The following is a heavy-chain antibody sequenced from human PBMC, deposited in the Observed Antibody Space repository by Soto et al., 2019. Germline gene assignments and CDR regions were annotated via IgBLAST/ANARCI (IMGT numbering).Heavy chain of an antibody. CDR3: ARAYGDYVFDY. D-gene: IGHD4-17*01. Sequence: PSETLSLTCTVSGGSISSYYWSWIRQPPGKGLECIGYIYYSGSTNYNPSLKGRFTISRDNSKNTLYLLMNSLRAEDTAVYYCARAYGDYVFDYWGQGTLVTVSS. V-gene: IGHV4-59*01. CDR2: IYYSGST. CDR1: GGSISSYY. J-gene: IGHJ4*02.